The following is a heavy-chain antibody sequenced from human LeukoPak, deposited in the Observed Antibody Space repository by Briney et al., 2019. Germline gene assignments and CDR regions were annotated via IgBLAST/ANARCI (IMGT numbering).Heavy chain of an antibody. CDR3: ATSRITMVRGVSGAFDI. CDR1: GYTFTDYY. Sequence: ASVKVSCKVSGYTFTDYYMHWVQQAPGKGLEWMGLVDPEDGETIYAEKFQGRVTITADTSTDTAYMELSSLRSEVTAVYYCATSRITMVRGVSGAFDIWGQGTMVTVSS. D-gene: IGHD3-10*01. V-gene: IGHV1-69-2*01. J-gene: IGHJ3*02. CDR2: VDPEDGET.